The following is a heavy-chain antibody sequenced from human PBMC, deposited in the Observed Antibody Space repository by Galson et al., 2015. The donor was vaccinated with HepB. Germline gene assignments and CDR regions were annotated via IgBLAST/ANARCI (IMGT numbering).Heavy chain of an antibody. J-gene: IGHJ6*03. CDR2: ISPYNGNP. CDR1: GYTFISYG. Sequence: SVKVSCKASGYTFISYGISWVRQAPGQGLEWMGWISPYNGNPNYAQKLQGRVTMTTDTSTSTAYMEVRGLRSDDTAVYYCARDGNCSSTSCYSDYMDVWGKGTTVTVSS. CDR3: ARDGNCSSTSCYSDYMDV. V-gene: IGHV1-18*04. D-gene: IGHD2-2*01.